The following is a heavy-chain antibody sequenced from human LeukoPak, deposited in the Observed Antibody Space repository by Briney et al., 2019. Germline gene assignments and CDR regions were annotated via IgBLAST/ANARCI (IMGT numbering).Heavy chain of an antibody. V-gene: IGHV4-61*02. Sequence: SQTLSLTCTVSGGSISDGTYYWRWIRQPAGKGLEWIGRVYTTGSTNYNPSLQSRVTISLDTSKNQFSLKLTSVTAADTAVYYCARDNASLRIVGMHDAFDIWGQGTMVTVSS. CDR2: VYTTGST. J-gene: IGHJ3*02. CDR1: GGSISDGTYY. CDR3: ARDNASLRIVGMHDAFDI. D-gene: IGHD1-26*01.